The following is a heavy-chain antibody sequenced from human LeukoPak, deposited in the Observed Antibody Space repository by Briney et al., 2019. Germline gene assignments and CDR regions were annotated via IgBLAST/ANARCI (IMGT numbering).Heavy chain of an antibody. CDR2: ISSSSRDI. CDR1: GFTFSNSG. D-gene: IGHD1-26*01. J-gene: IGHJ4*02. V-gene: IGHV3-21*01. Sequence: GGSLRLSCAASGFTFSNSGMSWVRQAPGKGLEWVAAISSSSRDIFYADSVRGRFPISRDNTQNSLSLQMNNLRAEDTAVYYCVREAAATLFDYWGQGTLVTVSS. CDR3: VREAAATLFDY.